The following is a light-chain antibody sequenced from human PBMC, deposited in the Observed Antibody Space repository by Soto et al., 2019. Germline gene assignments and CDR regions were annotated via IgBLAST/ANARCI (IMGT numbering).Light chain of an antibody. J-gene: IGKJ1*01. CDR1: QRVVSN. V-gene: IGKV3-15*01. CDR2: AAS. CDR3: QQYHIWPSIT. Sequence: EIVMTQSPATLSVSPGERATXXXXXTQRVVSNLAWYQQKPGQAPRLLIYAASARATGIPARFSGSGSGTEFTLTISSLQSEDFAVYYCQQYHIWPSITFGQGTKVDIK.